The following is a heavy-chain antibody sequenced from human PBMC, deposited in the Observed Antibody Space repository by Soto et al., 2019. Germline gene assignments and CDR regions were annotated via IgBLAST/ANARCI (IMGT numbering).Heavy chain of an antibody. J-gene: IGHJ6*03. Sequence: SQTLSLTCVISGDSVSSNSAAWNWIRQSPSRGLEWLGRTYYRSKWYNDYAVSVKSRITINPDTSKNQFSLQLNSVTPEDTAVYYCARLVGIAARRLYYHYMDVWGKGTTVTVSS. CDR3: ARLVGIAARRLYYHYMDV. CDR2: TYYRSKWYN. D-gene: IGHD6-6*01. V-gene: IGHV6-1*01. CDR1: GDSVSSNSAA.